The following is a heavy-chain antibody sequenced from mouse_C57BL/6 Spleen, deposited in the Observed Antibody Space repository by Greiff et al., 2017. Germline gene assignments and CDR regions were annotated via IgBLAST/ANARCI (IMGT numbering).Heavy chain of an antibody. CDR2: IHPNSGST. CDR3: ARGDYDDGGLAY. Sequence: QVHVKQPGAELVKPGASVKLSCKASGYTFTSYWMHWVKQRPGQGLEWIGMIHPNSGSTNYNEKFKSKATLTVDKSSSTAYMQLSSLTSEDSAVYYCARGDYDDGGLAYWGQGTLVTVSA. CDR1: GYTFTSYW. J-gene: IGHJ3*01. V-gene: IGHV1-64*01. D-gene: IGHD2-4*01.